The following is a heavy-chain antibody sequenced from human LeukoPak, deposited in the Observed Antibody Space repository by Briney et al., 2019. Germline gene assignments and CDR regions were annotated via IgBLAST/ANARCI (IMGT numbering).Heavy chain of an antibody. J-gene: IGHJ6*02. D-gene: IGHD5/OR15-5a*01. V-gene: IGHV4-59*01. CDR3: ARVASKGGMDV. CDR1: GGSISSYY. Sequence: SETLSLTCTVSGGSISSYYWSWIRQPPGKGLEWIGHVHYTWNTKYNPSLTGRVSISLDRSKNQFSLSLSSLTAADTAVYYCARVASKGGMDVWGQGTTVIVSS. CDR2: VHYTWNT.